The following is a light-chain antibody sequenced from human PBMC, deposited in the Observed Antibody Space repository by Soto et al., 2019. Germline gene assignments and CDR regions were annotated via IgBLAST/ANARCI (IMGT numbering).Light chain of an antibody. CDR2: AAS. CDR3: QQYGSSVWT. Sequence: EIVLTQSPGTLSLSPGERATLSCRASQSVGSNYLAWYQQKPGQAPRLLIYAASSRATGIPDRFSGSGSGTDFTITISRLEAEYVAVYYCQQYGSSVWTFGQGTKVEIK. CDR1: QSVGSNY. J-gene: IGKJ1*01. V-gene: IGKV3-20*01.